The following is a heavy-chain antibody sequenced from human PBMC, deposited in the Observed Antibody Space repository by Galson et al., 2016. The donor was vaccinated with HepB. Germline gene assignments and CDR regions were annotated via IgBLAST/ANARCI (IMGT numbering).Heavy chain of an antibody. J-gene: IGHJ4*02. CDR3: TRVHREGIAAAGLQI. D-gene: IGHD6-13*01. CDR2: INSDGSST. V-gene: IGHV3-74*01. CDR1: GFPFSNYW. Sequence: SLRLSCAASGFPFSNYWMHWVRQAPGKGPVWVSRINSDGSSTTYADSVKGRFTICRDNAKNTLYLQMNSLRAEDTALYYCTRVHREGIAAAGLQIWGQGTLVIVSS.